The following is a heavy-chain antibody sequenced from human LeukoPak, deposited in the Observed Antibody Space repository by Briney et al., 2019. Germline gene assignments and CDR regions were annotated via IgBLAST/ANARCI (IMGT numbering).Heavy chain of an antibody. Sequence: ASVKVSCKACGYTFTGYYMHWVRQAPGQGLEWMGWINPNSGGTNYAQKFQGRVTMTRDTSISTAYMELSRLRSDDTAVYYCARGYSSGWYTGGRGYYFDYWGQGTLVTVSS. J-gene: IGHJ4*02. D-gene: IGHD6-19*01. CDR1: GYTFTGYY. V-gene: IGHV1-2*02. CDR2: INPNSGGT. CDR3: ARGYSSGWYTGGRGYYFDY.